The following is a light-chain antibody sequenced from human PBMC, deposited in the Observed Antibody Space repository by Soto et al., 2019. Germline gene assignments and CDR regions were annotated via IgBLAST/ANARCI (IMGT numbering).Light chain of an antibody. CDR2: EVN. J-gene: IGLJ2*01. CDR1: SSDVGRYNR. CDR3: CSFTGTTIGV. Sequence: QSALTQPPSASGSPGQSVTISCTGTSSDVGRYNRVSWYQHYPGKAPKLMIYEVNKRPSEVPDRFSGSKSGNTASLTVSGLQAEDEADYCCCSFTGTTIGVFGGGTKLTVL. V-gene: IGLV2-8*01.